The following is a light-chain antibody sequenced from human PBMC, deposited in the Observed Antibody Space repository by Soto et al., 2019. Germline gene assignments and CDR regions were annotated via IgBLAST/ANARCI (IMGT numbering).Light chain of an antibody. CDR1: QSVSSN. Sequence: EIVMTKSPATLSVSPGERATLSCRASQSVSSNLAWYPQKPGQAPRLIIYGASTRATGIPARFSGSGSGTEFTLTISSLQSEDFAVYYCQQYNNWPLYTFGQGTKLEIK. J-gene: IGKJ2*01. CDR3: QQYNNWPLYT. CDR2: GAS. V-gene: IGKV3-15*01.